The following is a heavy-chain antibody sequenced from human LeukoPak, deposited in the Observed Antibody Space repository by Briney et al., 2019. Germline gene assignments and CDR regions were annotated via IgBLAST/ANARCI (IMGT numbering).Heavy chain of an antibody. D-gene: IGHD3-3*01. CDR1: GYTFTSYD. CDR2: MNINSGNT. Sequence: ASVKVSCTASGYTFTSYDINWVRQATGQGLEWMGWMNINSGNTGYAQKFQGRVTMTRDTSMSTAYMELSSLTSEDTAVYYCARVRGVTIFGVEKYNWFDPWGQGTLVTVSS. CDR3: ARVRGVTIFGVEKYNWFDP. V-gene: IGHV1-8*01. J-gene: IGHJ5*02.